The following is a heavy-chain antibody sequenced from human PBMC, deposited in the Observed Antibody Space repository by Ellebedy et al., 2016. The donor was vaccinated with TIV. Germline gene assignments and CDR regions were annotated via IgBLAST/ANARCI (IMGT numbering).Heavy chain of an antibody. V-gene: IGHV3-48*02. CDR2: IDTSSSIM. Sequence: GESLKISCIVSGFTISSCGMNWVRQAPGKGLEWVSYIDTSSSIMYYADSVRGRFTISRDNAKNSLYLQINSLRDEDTAVYYCARDRPTHTSSWSHYFDYWGQGTLVTVSS. CDR1: GFTISSCG. D-gene: IGHD6-13*01. CDR3: ARDRPTHTSSWSHYFDY. J-gene: IGHJ4*02.